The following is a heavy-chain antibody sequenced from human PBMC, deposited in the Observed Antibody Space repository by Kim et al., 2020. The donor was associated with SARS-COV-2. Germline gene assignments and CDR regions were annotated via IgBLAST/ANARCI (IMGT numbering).Heavy chain of an antibody. V-gene: IGHV1-69*02. CDR1: GGTFSSYT. J-gene: IGHJ4*02. Sequence: SVKVSCKASGGTFSSYTISWVRQAPGQGLEWMGRIIPILGIANYAQKFQGRVTITADKSTSTAYMELSSLRSEDTAVYYCARGSLVAAFAPGDYWGQGTLVTVSS. CDR2: IIPILGIA. CDR3: ARGSLVAAFAPGDY. D-gene: IGHD2-15*01.